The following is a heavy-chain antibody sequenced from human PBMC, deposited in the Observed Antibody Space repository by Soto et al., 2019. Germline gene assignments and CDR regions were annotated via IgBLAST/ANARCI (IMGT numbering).Heavy chain of an antibody. D-gene: IGHD1-1*01. Sequence: SVTLSLTCSVSDASISSVDYYWSWIRQHPGKGLEGIGYIYYSGSAFYKSSLKSRVTISIDTSENQFSLRLSFVTAADTAVFYCARGRYIWNNGRYFAIWSQGTLVTVSS. CDR2: IYYSGSA. CDR1: DASISSVDYY. CDR3: ARGRYIWNNGRYFAI. V-gene: IGHV4-31*03. J-gene: IGHJ4*02.